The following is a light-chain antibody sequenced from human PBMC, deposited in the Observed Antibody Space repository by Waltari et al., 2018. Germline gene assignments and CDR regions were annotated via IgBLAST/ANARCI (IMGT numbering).Light chain of an antibody. Sequence: DIVLTQSPYSLALSLGESSPINCKSSQSALYNCDNKNYLTWYQQKPGQPPKLLIYSASTRESGVPDRFSGAGSGTDFTLTISSLQAEDVAVYYCQQYYNTPPTFGQGTKVEIK. CDR3: QQYYNTPPT. CDR2: SAS. J-gene: IGKJ1*01. V-gene: IGKV4-1*01. CDR1: QSALYNCDNKNY.